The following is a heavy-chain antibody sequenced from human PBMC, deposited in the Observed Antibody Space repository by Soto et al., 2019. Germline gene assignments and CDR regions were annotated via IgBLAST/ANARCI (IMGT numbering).Heavy chain of an antibody. D-gene: IGHD3-16*01. CDR3: ARGIAYRWVY. J-gene: IGHJ4*02. CDR2: IHHSGIT. V-gene: IGHV4-4*02. CDR1: GDSLSTYYW. Sequence: SETLSLTCTVSGDSLSTYYWWSWVRQPPGKGLEWIGEIHHSGITNYIQSLKGRVTMSVDKSNNQVSLELASVAAADTAVYYCARGIAYRWVYWGQGTLVTVSS.